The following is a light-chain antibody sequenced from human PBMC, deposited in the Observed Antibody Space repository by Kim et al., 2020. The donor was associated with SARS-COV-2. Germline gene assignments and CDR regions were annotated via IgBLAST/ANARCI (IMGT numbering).Light chain of an antibody. CDR1: QSIGIS. Sequence: SPGEGAILACKASQSIGISLGWYQHKPGQAPRLLIYDAAIRAAGIPDRFSGGGSGTDFTLTIGNLEPEDFAVYYCQQRNNWPPAVTFGGGTKLEI. J-gene: IGKJ4*01. CDR2: DAA. V-gene: IGKV3-11*01. CDR3: QQRNNWPPAVT.